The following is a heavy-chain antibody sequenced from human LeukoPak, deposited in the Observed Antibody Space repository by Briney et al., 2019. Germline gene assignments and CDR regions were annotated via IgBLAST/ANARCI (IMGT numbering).Heavy chain of an antibody. D-gene: IGHD4-17*01. CDR3: ARGIYDYGDLDFDY. Sequence: GGSLRLSCAASGFTFSSYAMHWVRQAPGKGLEWVAVIWYDGSNKYYADSVKGRFTISRDNSKNTLYLQMNSLRAEDTAVYYCARGIYDYGDLDFDYWGQGTLVTVSS. CDR1: GFTFSSYA. V-gene: IGHV3-33*08. J-gene: IGHJ4*02. CDR2: IWYDGSNK.